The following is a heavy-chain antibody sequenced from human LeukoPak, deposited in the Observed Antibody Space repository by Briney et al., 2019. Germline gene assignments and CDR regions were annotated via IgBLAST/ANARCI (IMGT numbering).Heavy chain of an antibody. CDR1: GGSISSYY. CDR3: ARDSNGDYVDAFDI. Sequence: SETLSLTCTVSGGSISSYYWSWIRQPPGKGLEWIGYIYYSGSTNYNPSLKGRVTISVDTSKNQFSLKLSSVTAADTAVYYCARDSNGDYVDAFDIWGQGTMVTVSS. CDR2: IYYSGST. V-gene: IGHV4-59*01. D-gene: IGHD4-17*01. J-gene: IGHJ3*02.